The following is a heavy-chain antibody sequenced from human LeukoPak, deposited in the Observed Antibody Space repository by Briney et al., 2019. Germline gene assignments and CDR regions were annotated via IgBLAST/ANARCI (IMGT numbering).Heavy chain of an antibody. J-gene: IGHJ4*02. Sequence: GGSLRLSCEASGFTFSKYWMSWVRQAPGKGLECVSNIAEDGSEKYYVDSVKGRITISRDNAKNTLYLQMNSLRVDDTAVYYCGRGRSMNDWGQGTLVTVSS. CDR1: GFTFSKYW. CDR2: IAEDGSEK. CDR3: GRGRSMND. V-gene: IGHV3-7*01. D-gene: IGHD5-24*01.